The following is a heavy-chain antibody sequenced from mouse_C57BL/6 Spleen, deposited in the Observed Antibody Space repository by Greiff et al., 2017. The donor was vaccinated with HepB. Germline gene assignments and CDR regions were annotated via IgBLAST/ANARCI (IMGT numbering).Heavy chain of an antibody. CDR3: ARGIGDYDYDRNAMDY. Sequence: QVQLQQPGTELVKPGASVELSCKASGYTFTSYWMHWVKQRPGQGLEWIGNINPSNGGTNYNEKFKSKATLTVDKSSSTAYMQLSSLTSEDSAVYYCARGIGDYDYDRNAMDYWGQGTSVTVSS. CDR2: INPSNGGT. V-gene: IGHV1-53*01. J-gene: IGHJ4*01. CDR1: GYTFTSYW. D-gene: IGHD2-4*01.